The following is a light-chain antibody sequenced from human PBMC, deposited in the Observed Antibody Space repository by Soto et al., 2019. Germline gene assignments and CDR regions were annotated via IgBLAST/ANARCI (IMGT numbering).Light chain of an antibody. CDR1: SSDVGGYNY. J-gene: IGLJ1*01. V-gene: IGLV2-14*01. CDR2: EVS. Sequence: QSVLTQPASVSGSPGQSITISCTGTSSDVGGYNYVSWYQQHPGKAPKLMIYEVSSRPLGVSNRFSGSKSGNTASLTISGLQAEDEADYYCTSYTSSSTLDVFGTGTRSP. CDR3: TSYTSSSTLDV.